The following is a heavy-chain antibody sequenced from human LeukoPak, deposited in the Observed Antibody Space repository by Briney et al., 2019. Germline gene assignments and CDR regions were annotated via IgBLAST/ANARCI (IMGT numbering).Heavy chain of an antibody. CDR2: INPNSGGT. V-gene: IGHV1-2*02. Sequence: ASVKVSCKASGYTFTGYYMHWVRQAPGQGLEWMGWINPNSGGTNYAQKFQGRVTMTRDTSISTAYMELGRLRSDDTAVYYCARDLRGYSYGYHYYYYMDVWGKGTPVTVSS. J-gene: IGHJ6*03. D-gene: IGHD5-18*01. CDR3: ARDLRGYSYGYHYYYYMDV. CDR1: GYTFTGYY.